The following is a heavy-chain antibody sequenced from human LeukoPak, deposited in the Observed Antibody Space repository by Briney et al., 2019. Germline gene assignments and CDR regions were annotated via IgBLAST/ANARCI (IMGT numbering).Heavy chain of an antibody. J-gene: IGHJ4*02. CDR1: GGSVISDTYY. CDR3: SYGSGSYGIYF. CDR2: ISYSGTT. Sequence: PSETLSLTCTVSGGSVISDTYYWGWIRQPPGKGLEWIGSISYSGTTYYNPSLNSRVTISVDSSKNQFSLNLSSVTGADAALYYCSYGSGSYGIYFWGPGTLVTVSS. D-gene: IGHD3-10*01. V-gene: IGHV4-39*01.